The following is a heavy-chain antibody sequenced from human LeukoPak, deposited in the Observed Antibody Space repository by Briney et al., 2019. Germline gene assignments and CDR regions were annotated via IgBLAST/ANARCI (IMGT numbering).Heavy chain of an antibody. CDR2: TIPIFGTA. CDR1: GGPSATWA. D-gene: IGHD4-23*01. Sequence: ASVRAPGKLLGGPSATWASSGVGRAPGKGLEWRGGTIPIFGTAHYAQKFQGRVTITADESTSTAYMELSSLRSEDTAVYYCARGWLAETTVVTPYNYWGQGTVVTVSS. J-gene: IGHJ4*02. CDR3: ARGWLAETTVVTPYNY. V-gene: IGHV1-69*13.